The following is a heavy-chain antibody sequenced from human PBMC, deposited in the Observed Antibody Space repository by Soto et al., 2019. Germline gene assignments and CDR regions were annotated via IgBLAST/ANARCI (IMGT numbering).Heavy chain of an antibody. V-gene: IGHV1-69*13. D-gene: IGHD3-9*01. CDR1: GGTLSSYS. Sequence: GASVKVFCKASGGTLSSYSISWVRQAPGQGLEWMGGIIPIFGTANYAQKFQGRVTITADESTSTAYMELSSLRSEDTAVYYCARRYGNFDIWGQGTMVTVSS. J-gene: IGHJ3*02. CDR3: ARRYGNFDI. CDR2: IIPIFGTA.